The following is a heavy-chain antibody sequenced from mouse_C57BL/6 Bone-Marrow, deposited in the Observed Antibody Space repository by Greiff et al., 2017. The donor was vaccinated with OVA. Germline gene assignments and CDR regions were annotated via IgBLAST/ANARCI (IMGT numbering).Heavy chain of an antibody. Sequence: DVHLVESGPVLVKPGPSVKISCKASGFTFTDYYMHWVKQSHGKSLEWIGLVYPYNGGTSYNQKFKGKATLTVDTSSSTAYMELNSLTSEDSAVYYCARENWASYWYFDVWGTGTTVTVSS. CDR3: ARENWASYWYFDV. J-gene: IGHJ1*03. D-gene: IGHD4-1*01. CDR2: VYPYNGGT. CDR1: GFTFTDYY. V-gene: IGHV1-36*01.